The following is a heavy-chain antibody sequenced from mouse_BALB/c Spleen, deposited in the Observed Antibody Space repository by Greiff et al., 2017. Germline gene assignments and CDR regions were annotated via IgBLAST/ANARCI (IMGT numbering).Heavy chain of an antibody. J-gene: IGHJ2*01. CDR2: IAPGSGST. V-gene: IGHV1S41*01. Sequence: DLVKPGASVKLSCKASGYTFTSYWINWIKQRPGQGLEWIGRIAPGSGSTYYNEMFKGKATLTVDTSSSTAYIQLSSLSSEDSAVYCCATTVVATDYWGQGTTLTVSA. D-gene: IGHD1-1*01. CDR3: ATTVVATDY. CDR1: GYTFTSYW.